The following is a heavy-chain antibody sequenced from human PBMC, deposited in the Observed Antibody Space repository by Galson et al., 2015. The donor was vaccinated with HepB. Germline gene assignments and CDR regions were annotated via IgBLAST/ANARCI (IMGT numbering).Heavy chain of an antibody. CDR3: ARAFSGEPNLQYFFY. CDR1: GFTFNTYG. D-gene: IGHD3-3*01. V-gene: IGHV3-30*19. J-gene: IGHJ4*02. CDR2: ISYDGLSE. Sequence: SLRLSCAASGFTFNTYGMHWVRQAPGKGLEWVAVISYDGLSEYYADSVKGRFTISRDNSKTTVHLQMSSLRDDDTAVYYCARAFSGEPNLQYFFYWGQGTQVTVSS.